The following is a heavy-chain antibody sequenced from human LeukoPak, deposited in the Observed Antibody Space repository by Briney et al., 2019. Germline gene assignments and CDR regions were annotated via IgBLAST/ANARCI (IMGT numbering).Heavy chain of an antibody. D-gene: IGHD6-19*01. Sequence: GGSLRLSCAASGFTFSSYAMNWVRQAPGKGLEWVSAISGSGGSTYYADSVKGRFTISRDNSKNTLYLQMNSLRAEDTAVYYCAKEGSGWYLPGWFDPWGQGTLVTVSS. J-gene: IGHJ5*02. CDR1: GFTFSSYA. V-gene: IGHV3-23*01. CDR3: AKEGSGWYLPGWFDP. CDR2: ISGSGGST.